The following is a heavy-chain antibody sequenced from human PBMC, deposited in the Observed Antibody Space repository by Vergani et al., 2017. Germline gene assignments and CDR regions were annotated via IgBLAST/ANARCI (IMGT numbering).Heavy chain of an antibody. CDR3: ARDLRLLYNRFDP. CDR1: GFTFNQYG. CDR2: TWYDGNNK. D-gene: IGHD1-14*01. J-gene: IGHJ5*02. V-gene: IGHV3-33*01. Sequence: QVQLVESGGGVVQPGRSLRLSCAASGFTFNQYGMHWVCQAPGKGLGWVAVTWYDGNNKQYADSVKGRFTISRENSRRTMYLQMNSLRDGDTGVYYCARDLRLLYNRFDPWLEGTLVAVSS.